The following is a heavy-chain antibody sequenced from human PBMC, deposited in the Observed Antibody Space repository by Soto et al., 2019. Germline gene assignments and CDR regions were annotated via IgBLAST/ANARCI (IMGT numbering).Heavy chain of an antibody. V-gene: IGHV1-18*01. CDR3: AREFVPAKGAFWSGSDY. CDR2: ISAYNGNT. D-gene: IGHD3-3*01. CDR1: GYTFTSYG. J-gene: IGHJ4*02. Sequence: ASVKVSCKASGYTFTSYGISWVRQAPGQGLEWMGWISAYNGNTNYAQKLQGRVTMTTDTSTSTAYMELRSLRSDDTAVYYCAREFVPAKGAFWSGSDYWGQGTLVTVSS.